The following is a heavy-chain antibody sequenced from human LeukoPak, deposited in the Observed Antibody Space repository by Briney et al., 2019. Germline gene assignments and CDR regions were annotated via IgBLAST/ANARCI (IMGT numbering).Heavy chain of an antibody. V-gene: IGHV4-30-2*01. CDR3: ARGRGGYCSGGSCWGTHYYYGMDV. Sequence: PSQTLSLTCAVSGGSISSGGYSWSWIRQPPGKGLEWIGYIYHSGSTNYNPSLKSRVTISVDTSKNQFSLKLSSVTAADTAVYYCARGRGGYCSGGSCWGTHYYYGMDVWGQGTTVTVSS. CDR2: IYHSGST. J-gene: IGHJ6*02. CDR1: GGSISSGGYS. D-gene: IGHD2-15*01.